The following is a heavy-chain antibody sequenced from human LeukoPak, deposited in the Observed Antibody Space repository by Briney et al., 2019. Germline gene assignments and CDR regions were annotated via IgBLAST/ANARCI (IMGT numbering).Heavy chain of an antibody. Sequence: ASVKVSCKASGYTFTSYYMHWVRQAPGQGLEWMGIINPSGGSTSYAQKFQGRVTMTRDTSTSTVYMELSSLRSEDTAVYYCARGVVGEYCSSTSCYSLPYAFDIWGQGTMVTVSS. V-gene: IGHV1-46*01. J-gene: IGHJ3*02. CDR2: INPSGGST. CDR1: GYTFTSYY. D-gene: IGHD2-2*01. CDR3: ARGVVGEYCSSTSCYSLPYAFDI.